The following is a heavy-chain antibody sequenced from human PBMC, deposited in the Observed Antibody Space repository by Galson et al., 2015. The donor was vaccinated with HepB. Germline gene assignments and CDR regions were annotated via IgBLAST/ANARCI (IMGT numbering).Heavy chain of an antibody. V-gene: IGHV1-69*06. Sequence: SVKVSCKASGGTFSSYAISWVRQAPGQGLEWMGGIIPIFGTANYAQKFQGRVTITADKSMSTAYMELSSLRSEDTAVYYCASILPSDSSRFDPWGQGTLVTVSS. CDR3: ASILPSDSSRFDP. CDR1: GGTFSSYA. CDR2: IIPIFGTA. J-gene: IGHJ5*02. D-gene: IGHD3-22*01.